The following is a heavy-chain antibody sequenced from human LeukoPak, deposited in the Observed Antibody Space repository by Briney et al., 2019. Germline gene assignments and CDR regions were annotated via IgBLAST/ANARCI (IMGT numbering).Heavy chain of an antibody. D-gene: IGHD6-19*01. CDR3: AKGPLIEVAGTTWDH. J-gene: IGHJ4*02. CDR2: ISGSGGNT. V-gene: IGHV3-23*01. Sequence: PGGSLRLSCAASGFTFNYHAMGWVRQTPGKGLEWISAISGSGGNTYYADSMKGRFTISRDNSKNTLFLQMNSLRAEDTAVYYCAKGPLIEVAGTTWDHWGQGILVIVSS. CDR1: GFTFNYHA.